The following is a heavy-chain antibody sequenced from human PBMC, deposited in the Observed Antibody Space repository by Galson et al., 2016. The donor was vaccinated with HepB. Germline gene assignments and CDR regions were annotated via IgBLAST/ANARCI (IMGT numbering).Heavy chain of an antibody. CDR1: GVSLSSYY. J-gene: IGHJ4*02. D-gene: IGHD6-19*01. Sequence: SETLSLTCTVSGVSLSSYYWSWIRQPPGKGLEWIGYIYYSGGSTNYNPSPKSPVTISVDTPKNQFSLTLSSVTAADTAVYFCARVRIAVAENSYFFDSWGQGTLVTVSS. V-gene: IGHV4-59*01. CDR3: ARVRIAVAENSYFFDS. CDR2: IYYSGGST.